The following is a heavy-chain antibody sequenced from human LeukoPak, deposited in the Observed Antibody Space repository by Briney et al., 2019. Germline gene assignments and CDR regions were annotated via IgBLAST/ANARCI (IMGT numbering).Heavy chain of an antibody. CDR1: GFTFSSYS. D-gene: IGHD3-10*01. V-gene: IGHV3-21*04. J-gene: IGHJ3*02. Sequence: GGSLRLSCAASGFTFSSYSMNWVRQAPGKGLEWVSSISSSSSYIYYADSVKGRFTISRDNAKNSLYLQMNSLRAEDTALYYCAKDQYYYGSGTFSDAFDIWGQGTMVTVSS. CDR3: AKDQYYYGSGTFSDAFDI. CDR2: ISSSSSYI.